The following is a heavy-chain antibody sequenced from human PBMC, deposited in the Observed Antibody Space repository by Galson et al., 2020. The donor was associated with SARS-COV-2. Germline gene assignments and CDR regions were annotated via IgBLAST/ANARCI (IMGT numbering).Heavy chain of an antibody. D-gene: IGHD5-12*01. V-gene: IGHV3-9*01. Sequence: VRQAPGKGLEWVAGISWNSGTIGYADSVKGRFTISRDNAKNSLYLQMNSLRPEDTALYSCARRRDGYGLSIDLWGQGTLVTVSS. CDR3: ARRRDGYGLSIDL. CDR2: ISWNSGTI. J-gene: IGHJ4*02.